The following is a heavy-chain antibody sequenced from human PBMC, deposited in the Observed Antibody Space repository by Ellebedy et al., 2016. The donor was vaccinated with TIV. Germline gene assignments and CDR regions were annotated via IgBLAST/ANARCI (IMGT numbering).Heavy chain of an antibody. CDR2: IIWNSEIR. CDR3: AKDIRSSGLIDY. V-gene: IGHV3-9*01. CDR1: GFSFDDYA. Sequence: GGSLRLSXEASGFSFDDYAMHWVRQAPGKGLEWVSRIIWNSEIRDYAVSVKGRFTISRDNAKNSLYLHMDSLTEEDTALYYCAKDIRSSGLIDYWGQGTLVTVSS. J-gene: IGHJ4*02. D-gene: IGHD6-19*01.